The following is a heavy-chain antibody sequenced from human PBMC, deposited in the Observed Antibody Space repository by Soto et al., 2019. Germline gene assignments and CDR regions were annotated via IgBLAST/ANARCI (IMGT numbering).Heavy chain of an antibody. Sequence: QVQLVQSGAEVKKPGASVKVSCKASGYRFTSYGINWVRQAPGQGLEWIAWINTFNGNTNSAHNLQGRVTMTADTSTSTVFLEGRRLTSDDTAVYYCARELGISTSAPFDYWGQGTLVSVTS. CDR3: ARELGISTSAPFDY. V-gene: IGHV1-18*01. D-gene: IGHD2-21*01. CDR2: INTFNGNT. J-gene: IGHJ4*02. CDR1: GYRFTSYG.